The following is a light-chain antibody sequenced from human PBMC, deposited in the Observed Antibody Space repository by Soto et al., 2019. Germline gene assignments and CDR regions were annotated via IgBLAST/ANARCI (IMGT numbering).Light chain of an antibody. V-gene: IGKV3-20*01. J-gene: IGKJ3*01. CDR3: QQYGTSPFT. CDR2: GAS. CDR1: QSVSNNY. Sequence: EIVLTQSPGTLSLSPGERATLSCRASQSVSNNYLAWYQQKPGQAPRLLISGASNRATGIPDRFSRSGSETDFTLDISRLGPEDFAVYYCQQYGTSPFTFGPGTKVDLK.